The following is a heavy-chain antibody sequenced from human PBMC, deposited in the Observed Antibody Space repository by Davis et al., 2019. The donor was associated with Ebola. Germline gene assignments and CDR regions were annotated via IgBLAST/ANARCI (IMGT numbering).Heavy chain of an antibody. CDR1: GFTFTSHE. CDR3: VRGGTTAVTPSPLDY. CDR2: ISSSGSTM. Sequence: GESLKISCVVSGFTFTSHEMNWVRQAPGKGPEWISYISSSGSTMEYADSVKGRITISRDNAKNSLYLQLDSLRVEDTGVYYCVRGGTTAVTPSPLDYWGQGTLVTVSS. D-gene: IGHD4-23*01. V-gene: IGHV3-48*03. J-gene: IGHJ4*02.